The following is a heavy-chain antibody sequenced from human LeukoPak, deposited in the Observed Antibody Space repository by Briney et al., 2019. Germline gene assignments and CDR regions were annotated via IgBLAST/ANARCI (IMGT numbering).Heavy chain of an antibody. CDR1: GYTFTTYD. V-gene: IGHV1-8*01. Sequence: GASVKVSCRASGYTFTTYDINWVRQATGQGLEWMAWMNPNSGNTGYAQKFQGRVTMTRNTSISTAYMELSSLRSEDTAVYYCARVAGNCGGDCYRLVYWGQGPLVTVAS. D-gene: IGHD2-21*01. CDR3: ARVAGNCGGDCYRLVY. J-gene: IGHJ4*02. CDR2: MNPNSGNT.